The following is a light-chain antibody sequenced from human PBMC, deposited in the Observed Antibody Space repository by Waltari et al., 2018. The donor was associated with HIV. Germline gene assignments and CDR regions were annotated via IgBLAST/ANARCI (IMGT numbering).Light chain of an antibody. CDR2: QDS. Sequence: SYDLTQPPSVSVSPGQTAGIPCSGDKLGDRYTAWYQQRPGQSPVLAIYQDSKRPSGIPDLFSGSNSRNTATLTITETQALDEADYYCQAWDSSTAEVFGGGTKLTGL. V-gene: IGLV3-1*01. CDR1: KLGDRY. J-gene: IGLJ2*01. CDR3: QAWDSSTAEV.